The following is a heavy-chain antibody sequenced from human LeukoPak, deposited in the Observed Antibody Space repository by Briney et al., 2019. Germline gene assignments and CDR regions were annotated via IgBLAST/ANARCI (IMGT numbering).Heavy chain of an antibody. CDR1: GYSISSGYY. V-gene: IGHV4-38-2*02. CDR3: ASRKLGNDY. CDR2: IYHSGST. J-gene: IGHJ4*02. D-gene: IGHD7-27*01. Sequence: SETLSLTCTVSGYSISSGYYWGWIRQPPGKGLEWIGSIYHSGSTYYNPSLKSRVTISVDTSKNQFSLKLISVTAADTAVYYCASRKLGNDYWGQGTLVTVSS.